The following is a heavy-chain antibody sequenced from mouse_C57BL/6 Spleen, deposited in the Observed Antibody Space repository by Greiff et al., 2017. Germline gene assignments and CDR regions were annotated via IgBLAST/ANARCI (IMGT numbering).Heavy chain of an antibody. D-gene: IGHD1-1*01. CDR2: ISRGSSTI. CDR1: GFTFSDYG. J-gene: IGHJ4*01. CDR3: ARDYDEGGSYAMGY. V-gene: IGHV5-17*01. Sequence: EVKLLESGGGLVKPGGSLKLSCAASGFTFSDYGMHWVRQAPEQGLEWVAYISRGSSTIYYADTVKGRFTISRDNAKNTLYMQMTSLRSEDTAMYYGARDYDEGGSYAMGYWGQVTSVTVDS.